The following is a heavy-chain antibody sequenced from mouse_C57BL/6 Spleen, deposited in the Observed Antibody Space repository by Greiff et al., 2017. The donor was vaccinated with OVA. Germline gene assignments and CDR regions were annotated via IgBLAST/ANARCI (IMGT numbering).Heavy chain of an antibody. CDR3: ARRDGYDGGYAMDY. Sequence: QVQLQQPGAELVMPGASVKLSCKASGYTFTSYWLHWVKQRPGQGLEWIGEIDPSDSYTNYTQKFKGKSTLTVDKSSRTAYMQLSSLTSEDSAVYYCARRDGYDGGYAMDYWGQGTSVTVSS. J-gene: IGHJ4*01. V-gene: IGHV1-69*01. CDR1: GYTFTSYW. CDR2: IDPSDSYT. D-gene: IGHD2-2*01.